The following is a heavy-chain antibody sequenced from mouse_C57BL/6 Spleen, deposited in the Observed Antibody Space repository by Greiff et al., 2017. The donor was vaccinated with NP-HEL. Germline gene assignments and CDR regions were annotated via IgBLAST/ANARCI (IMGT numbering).Heavy chain of an antibody. V-gene: IGHV14-1*01. CDR2: IDPEDGDT. Sequence: EVQLQQSGAELVRPGASVKLSCTASGFNIKDYYMHWVKQRPEQGLEWIGRIDPEDGDTEYAPKFQAKATMTADTSSNTAYLQLSSLTSEDTAVYYCTTDYYDYDAFAYWGQGTLVTVSA. CDR1: GFNIKDYY. CDR3: TTDYYDYDAFAY. D-gene: IGHD2-4*01. J-gene: IGHJ3*01.